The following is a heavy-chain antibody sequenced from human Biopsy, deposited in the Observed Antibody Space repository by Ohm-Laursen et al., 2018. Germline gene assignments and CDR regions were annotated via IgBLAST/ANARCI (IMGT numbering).Heavy chain of an antibody. CDR3: ARDEGLLRTFDI. V-gene: IGHV4-4*07. J-gene: IGHJ3*02. D-gene: IGHD1-26*01. CDR2: IYSNGNT. CDR1: GGSFSGNF. Sequence: PSDTLSLTWAVFGGSFSGNFWSWVRQPAGKGLEWIGRIYSNGNTNYNPSLKSRVSMSVDTSKNHFSLNLTSVTAADTAMYYCARDEGLLRTFDIWGQGTLGTVSS.